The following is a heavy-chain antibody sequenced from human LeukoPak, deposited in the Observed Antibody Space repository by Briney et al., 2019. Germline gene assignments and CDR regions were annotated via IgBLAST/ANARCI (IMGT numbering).Heavy chain of an antibody. J-gene: IGHJ6*03. CDR1: GFTFSSYA. D-gene: IGHD1-1*01. CDR2: ISGSGGST. CDR3: ATTDPGTFYYYYYMDV. V-gene: IGHV3-23*01. Sequence: GGSLRLSCAASGFTFSSYAMSWVRQAPGKGLEWVSAISGSGGSTYYADSVKGRFTISRDNSKNTLYLQMNSLRAEDTAVYYCATTDPGTFYYYYYMDVWGKGTTVTVSS.